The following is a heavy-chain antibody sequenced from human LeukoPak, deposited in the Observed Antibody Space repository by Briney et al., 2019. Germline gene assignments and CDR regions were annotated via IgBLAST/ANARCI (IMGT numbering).Heavy chain of an antibody. D-gene: IGHD4-17*01. J-gene: IGHJ6*02. CDR1: GGSISSSSYY. Sequence: SETLSLTCTVSGGSISSSSYYWGWIRQPPGKGLEWIGSIYYSGSTYYNPSLKSRVTISVDTSKNQFSLKLSSVTAADTAVYYCARVWYTDYGDLGAYYYGMDVWGQGTTVTVSS. V-gene: IGHV4-39*01. CDR2: IYYSGST. CDR3: ARVWYTDYGDLGAYYYGMDV.